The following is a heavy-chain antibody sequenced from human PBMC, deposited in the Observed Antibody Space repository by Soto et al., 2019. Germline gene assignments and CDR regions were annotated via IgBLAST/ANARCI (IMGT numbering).Heavy chain of an antibody. V-gene: IGHV1-18*04. CDR2: ISAYNGNT. D-gene: IGHD3-10*01. CDR3: ARDRPLLWFGELLFDI. CDR1: GYTFTSYG. J-gene: IGHJ3*02. Sequence: ASVKVSCKASGYTFTSYGISWVRQAPGQGLEWMGWISAYNGNTNYAQKLQGRVTMTTDTSTSTAYMELRSLRSDDTAVYYCARDRPLLWFGELLFDIWGQGTMVTVS.